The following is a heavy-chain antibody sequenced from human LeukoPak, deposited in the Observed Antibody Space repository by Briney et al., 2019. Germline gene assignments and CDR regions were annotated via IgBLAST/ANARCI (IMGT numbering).Heavy chain of an antibody. J-gene: IGHJ4*02. CDR1: GGSISTYY. Sequence: SETLSLTCTVSGGSISTYYWSWIRQPPGKGLEWIASTYYSGSSSYYNPSLKSRVTISADMSKNQLSRKLTSVTAADTAVYFCARHPSAVAGKTFDCWGQGTLVTVSP. V-gene: IGHV4-59*08. CDR2: TYYSGSS. CDR3: ARHPSAVAGKTFDC. D-gene: IGHD6-19*01.